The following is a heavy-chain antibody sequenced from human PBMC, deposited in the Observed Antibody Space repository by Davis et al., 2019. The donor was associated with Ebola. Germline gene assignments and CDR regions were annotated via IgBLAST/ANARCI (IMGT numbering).Heavy chain of an antibody. D-gene: IGHD5-24*01. CDR2: ISGSGGST. CDR3: ARAPHGQTRLYYYYYGMDV. V-gene: IGHV3-23*01. J-gene: IGHJ6*02. CDR1: GFTFSSYA. Sequence: GESLKISCAASGFTFSSYAMNWVRQAPGKGLEWVSAISGSGGSTYYADSVKGRFTISRDNAKNSLYLQMNSLRAEDTAVYYCARAPHGQTRLYYYYYGMDVWGQGTTVTVSS.